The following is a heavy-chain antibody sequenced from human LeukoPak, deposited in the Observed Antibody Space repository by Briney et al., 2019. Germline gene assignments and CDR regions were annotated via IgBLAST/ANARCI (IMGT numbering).Heavy chain of an antibody. V-gene: IGHV1-69*04. D-gene: IGHD6-13*01. J-gene: IGHJ4*02. CDR2: INPILGIA. Sequence: ASVKVSCKASGGTFSSYAISWVRQAPGQGLEWIGRINPILGIANYAQKFQGRVTITADKSTSTAYMELSSLRSEDTAVYYCASEAGSSWYDYWGQGTLVTVSS. CDR3: ASEAGSSWYDY. CDR1: GGTFSSYA.